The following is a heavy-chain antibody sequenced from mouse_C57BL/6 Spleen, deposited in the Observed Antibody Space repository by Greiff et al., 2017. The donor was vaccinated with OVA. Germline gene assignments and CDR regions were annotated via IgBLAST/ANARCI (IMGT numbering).Heavy chain of an antibody. CDR1: GYTFTSYW. CDR2: IYPGNSDT. CDR3: TEGYYYGSSPFDY. J-gene: IGHJ2*01. D-gene: IGHD1-1*01. Sequence: VQLQQSGTVLARPGASVKMSCKTSGYTFTSYWMHWVKQRPGQGLEWIGAIYPGNSDTSYNQKFKGKAKLTAVTSASTAYMELSSLTNEDSAVYYCTEGYYYGSSPFDYWGQGTTLTVSS. V-gene: IGHV1-5*01.